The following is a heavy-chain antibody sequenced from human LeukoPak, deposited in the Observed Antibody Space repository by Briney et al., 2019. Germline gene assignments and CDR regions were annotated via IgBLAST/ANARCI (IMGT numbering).Heavy chain of an antibody. J-gene: IGHJ4*02. V-gene: IGHV4-34*01. CDR3: SREEKVGELLADF. Sequence: SETLSLTCAVYGGSFSDYYWAWFRQPPGKGPEWIAAINHRGSTDYNPSLKSRVTISVDTSKKQFSLKLSSVTAADTAVYYFSREEKVGELLADFWGQGTLVSVFS. CDR2: INHRGST. D-gene: IGHD1-26*01. CDR1: GGSFSDYY.